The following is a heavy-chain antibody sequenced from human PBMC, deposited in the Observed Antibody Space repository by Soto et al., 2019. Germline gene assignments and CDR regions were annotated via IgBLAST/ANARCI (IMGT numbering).Heavy chain of an antibody. D-gene: IGHD6-13*01. CDR3: ARVGTDYSSSYWFDH. CDR2: IYYSGST. J-gene: IGHJ5*02. V-gene: IGHV4-59*01. Sequence: TLSLTCTVSGGSISSYYWSWIRQPPGKGLEWIGYIYYSGSTNYNPSLKSRVTISVDTSKNQFSLKLSSVTAADTAVYYCARVGTDYSSSYWFDHWGQGTLVTVSS. CDR1: GGSISSYY.